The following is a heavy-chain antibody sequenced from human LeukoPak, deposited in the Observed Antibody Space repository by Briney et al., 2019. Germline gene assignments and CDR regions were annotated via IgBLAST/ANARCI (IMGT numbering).Heavy chain of an antibody. CDR3: ARPYGSGSYLDAFDI. CDR2: INWNGGST. CDR1: GFTFDDYG. Sequence: GGSLRLSCAASGFTFDDYGMSWVRQAPGKGLEWVSGINWNGGSTGYADSVKGRFTISRDNAKNSLYLQMNSLRAEDTALYYCARPYGSGSYLDAFDIWGQGIMVTVSS. V-gene: IGHV3-20*04. J-gene: IGHJ3*02. D-gene: IGHD3-10*01.